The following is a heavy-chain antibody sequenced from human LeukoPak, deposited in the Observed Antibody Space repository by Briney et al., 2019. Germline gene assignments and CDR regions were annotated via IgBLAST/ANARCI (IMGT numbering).Heavy chain of an antibody. V-gene: IGHV3-13*01. CDR2: FGSAGDT. CDR1: GFPFSAYD. Sequence: PGGSLRLSCATSGFPFSAYDMHWVRHAPGKGPEWVSAFGSAGDTYYPGAVKGRFTISRDYAMNSVYLQMNSLRAGDTAVYFCVRGALPGDNWYFDLWGRGTLVTVAS. J-gene: IGHJ2*01. CDR3: VRGALPGDNWYFDL.